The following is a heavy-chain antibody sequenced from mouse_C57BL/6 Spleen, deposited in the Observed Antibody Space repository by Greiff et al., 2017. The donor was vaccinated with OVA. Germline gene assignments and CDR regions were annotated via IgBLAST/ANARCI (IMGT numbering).Heavy chain of an antibody. CDR3: ARTSVVVKYFDV. D-gene: IGHD1-1*01. J-gene: IGHJ1*03. Sequence: VQLQQSGAELVKPGASVKLSCKASGYTFTSYWMHWVKQRPGQGLEWIGMIHPNSGSTNYNEKFKSKATLTVDKSSSTAYMQLSSLTSEDSAVYYCARTSVVVKYFDVWGTGTTVTVSS. V-gene: IGHV1-64*01. CDR1: GYTFTSYW. CDR2: IHPNSGST.